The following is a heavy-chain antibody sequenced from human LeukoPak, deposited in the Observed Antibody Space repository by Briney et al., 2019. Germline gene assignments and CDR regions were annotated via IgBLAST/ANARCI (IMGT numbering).Heavy chain of an antibody. Sequence: GGSLRLSCAASGFTVSSNYMSWVRQAPGKGLEWVSVIYSGGSTYYADSVKGRFTISRDNSKNTLYLQMNSLRAEDTAVYYCARVERYQLPNAFDIWGQGTMVTVSS. CDR3: ARVERYQLPNAFDI. CDR2: IYSGGST. J-gene: IGHJ3*02. D-gene: IGHD2-2*01. V-gene: IGHV3-53*01. CDR1: GFTVSSNY.